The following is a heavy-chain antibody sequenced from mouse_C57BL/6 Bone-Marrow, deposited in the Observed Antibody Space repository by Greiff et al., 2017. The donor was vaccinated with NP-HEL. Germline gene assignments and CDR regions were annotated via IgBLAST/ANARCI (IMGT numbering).Heavy chain of an antibody. D-gene: IGHD2-14*01. CDR1: GFTFSDYY. J-gene: IGHJ1*03. CDR3: ARDPPGEGTWYFDV. CDR2: INYDGSST. V-gene: IGHV5-16*01. Sequence: EVQRVESEGGLVQPGSSMKLSCTASGFTFSDYYMAWVRQVPEKGLEWVANINYDGSSTYYLDSLKSRFIISRDNAKNILYLQMSSLKSEDTATYDGARDPPGEGTWYFDVWGTGTTVTVSS.